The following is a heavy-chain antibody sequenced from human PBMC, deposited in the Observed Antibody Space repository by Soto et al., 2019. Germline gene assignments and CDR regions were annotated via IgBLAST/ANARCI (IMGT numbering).Heavy chain of an antibody. J-gene: IGHJ4*02. CDR1: GFTFGTYW. CDR3: ARDEGPYDY. V-gene: IGHV3-74*01. CDR2: LNSDGSTT. Sequence: EVRLVQSGGGLVQPGGSLRLSCAASGFTFGTYWMHWIRQAPGKGLVWVSRLNSDGSTTNYADSVKGRFTISRDNAKNTLYLQMSSLRAEDTAVYYCARDEGPYDYWGQGTLVTVSS.